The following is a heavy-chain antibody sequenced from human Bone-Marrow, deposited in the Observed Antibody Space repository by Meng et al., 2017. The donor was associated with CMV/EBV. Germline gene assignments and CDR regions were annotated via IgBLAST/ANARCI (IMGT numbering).Heavy chain of an antibody. Sequence: ASVKVSCKTSGSTQPSGYTFASYGISWVRQAPGQGLEWIGWVSPYNGNTNYEQKFQGRVTMTTDTPTSTAYMEVRNLRSDDTAMYYCARHQVAVADNPFDIWGQGTMVTVSS. CDR2: VSPYNGNT. CDR1: GYTFASYG. V-gene: IGHV1-18*01. CDR3: ARHQVAVADNPFDI. D-gene: IGHD6-19*01. J-gene: IGHJ3*02.